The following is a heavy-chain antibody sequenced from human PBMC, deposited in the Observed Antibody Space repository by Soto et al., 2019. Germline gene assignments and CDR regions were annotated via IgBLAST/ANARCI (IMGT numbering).Heavy chain of an antibody. Sequence: ASVKVSCKASGYTFTSYDINWVRQATGQGLEWMGWMNPNSGNTGYAQKFQGRVTMTRNTSISTAYMELSSMRSEDTAVYYCARIGEILSVKIPIFGVARKPVRDYYYYYYMDVWGKGTTVTVSS. V-gene: IGHV1-8*01. D-gene: IGHD3-3*01. J-gene: IGHJ6*03. CDR3: ARIGEILSVKIPIFGVARKPVRDYYYYYYMDV. CDR1: GYTFTSYD. CDR2: MNPNSGNT.